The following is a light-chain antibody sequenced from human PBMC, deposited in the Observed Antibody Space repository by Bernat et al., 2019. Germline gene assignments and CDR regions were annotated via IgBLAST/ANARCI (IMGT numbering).Light chain of an antibody. J-gene: IGLJ3*02. Sequence: QSALTQPRSVSGSPGQSFTISCTGTSSDVGGYNFVSWYQQHPGKAPKLMIYDVNKRPSGIPDRFSGSKSGNTASLTISGLQAEGEADYYCCSYAGNSAWVFGGGTKVTVL. CDR3: CSYAGNSAWV. CDR2: DVN. CDR1: SSDVGGYNF. V-gene: IGLV2-11*01.